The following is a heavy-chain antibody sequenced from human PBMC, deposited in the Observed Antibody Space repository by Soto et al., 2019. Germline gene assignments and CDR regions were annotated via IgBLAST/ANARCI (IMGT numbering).Heavy chain of an antibody. CDR3: ARDKEGPLSYYYYGMDV. J-gene: IGHJ6*02. CDR2: ISYDGSKK. V-gene: IGHV3-30-3*01. Sequence: QVQLVESGGGVVQPGRSLRLSCAASGFTFSRYAVHWVRQAPGQGLEWVAVISYDGSKKYYGDSVKGRFTISRDNSKNTLYLQMKSLRAEDTAVYYCARDKEGPLSYYYYGMDVWGQGTTVTVSS. CDR1: GFTFSRYA.